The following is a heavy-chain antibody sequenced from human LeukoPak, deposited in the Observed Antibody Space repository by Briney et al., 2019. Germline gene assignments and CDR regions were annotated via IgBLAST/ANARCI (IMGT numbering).Heavy chain of an antibody. CDR2: IIPIFGAP. CDR3: ASGHDFPLGYFDY. V-gene: IGHV1-69*05. CDR1: RGTFSSNP. D-gene: IGHD3-3*01. Sequence: ASVKVSCKTSRGTFSSNPISWLRQAPGQGLEWMGGIIPIFGAPTYAQKFHDRVTITTDESTSTTYMEVSSLRSEDTAVYYCASGHDFPLGYFDYWGQGTLVTVSS. J-gene: IGHJ4*02.